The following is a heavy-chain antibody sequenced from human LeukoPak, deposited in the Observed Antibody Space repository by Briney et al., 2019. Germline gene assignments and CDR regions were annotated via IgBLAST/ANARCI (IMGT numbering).Heavy chain of an antibody. CDR1: GFIFSSYS. D-gene: IGHD6-25*01. J-gene: IGHJ4*02. Sequence: GGSLRLSCAASGFIFSSYSMNWVRQAPGKGLEWVSSISSSSSYIYYADSVKGRFTISRDNAKNSLYLQMNSLRAEDTAVYYCARDFAATPYYFDYWGQGTLVTVSA. CDR3: ARDFAATPYYFDY. CDR2: ISSSSSYI. V-gene: IGHV3-21*01.